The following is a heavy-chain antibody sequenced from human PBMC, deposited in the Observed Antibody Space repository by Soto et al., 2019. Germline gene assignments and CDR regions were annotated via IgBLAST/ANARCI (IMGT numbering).Heavy chain of an antibody. CDR3: AREAGYGMDV. CDR2: IYHTGGR. J-gene: IGHJ6*02. CDR1: GDSINNTYW. V-gene: IGHV4-4*02. Sequence: SETLSLTCFVSGDSINNTYWWSWVRQAPGKGLEWIGEIYHTGGRSYMPSLRGRITLSVDTSKNQFSLKLTSVTAADTAVYYCAREAGYGMDVWGQGTTVTVSS.